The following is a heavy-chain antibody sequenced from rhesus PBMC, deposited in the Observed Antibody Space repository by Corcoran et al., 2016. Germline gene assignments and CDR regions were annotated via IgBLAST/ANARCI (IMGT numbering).Heavy chain of an antibody. D-gene: IGHD2-2*01. V-gene: IGHV4-80*01. J-gene: IGHJ1*01. CDR3: ARYCTSTTCFYIFEF. CDR2: INGNSGST. Sequence: QVQLQESGPGLVKPSETLSLTCAVSGGSFSSYCWSWIRQPPGKGLDWIGEINGNSGSTNYNPSLKSRVTNEKDASKNQFALKLGSVTSADTAVYYCARYCTSTTCFYIFEFWGQGALVAV. CDR1: GGSFSSYC.